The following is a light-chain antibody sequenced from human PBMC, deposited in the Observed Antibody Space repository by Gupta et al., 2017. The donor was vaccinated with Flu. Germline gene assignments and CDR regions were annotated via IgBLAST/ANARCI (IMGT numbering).Light chain of an antibody. CDR1: QSLLHGDGFHY. J-gene: IGKJ4*01. V-gene: IGKV2-28*01. CDR2: LGF. CDR3: MQALQTPRLS. Sequence: DIVLTQSPLSLPVTPGEPASISCRSSQSLLHGDGFHYLDWYLQRPGQSPQLLVYLGFTRASGVPERFSGSGSGTEFTLRISRVEAEDVGVYYCMQALQTPRLSFGGGTRVDIK.